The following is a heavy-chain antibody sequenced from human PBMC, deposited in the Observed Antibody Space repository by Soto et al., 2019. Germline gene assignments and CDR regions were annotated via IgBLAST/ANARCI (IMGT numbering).Heavy chain of an antibody. CDR2: IYYSGIT. CDR1: GGSISSYY. CDR3: GRVDGVYYDSSGYYSGGSWFDP. J-gene: IGHJ5*02. D-gene: IGHD3-22*01. Sequence: SETLSLTCSVSGGSISSYYWSWIRQPPGKGLEWIGYIYYSGITNYNPSLKSRVTISVDTSKNQFSLKLSSVTAADTAVYYCGRVDGVYYDSSGYYSGGSWFDPWGQGTMVTVSS. V-gene: IGHV4-59*01.